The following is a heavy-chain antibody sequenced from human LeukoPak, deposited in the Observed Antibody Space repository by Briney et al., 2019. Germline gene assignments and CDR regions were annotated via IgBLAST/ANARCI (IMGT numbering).Heavy chain of an antibody. J-gene: IGHJ6*02. D-gene: IGHD3-22*01. CDR2: ISYDGSNK. V-gene: IGHV3-30*18. CDR3: AKEGYYYDSSGYNYYYGMDV. CDR1: GFTFSSYG. Sequence: GRSLRLSCAASGFTFSSYGMHWVRQAPGKGLEWVAVISYDGSNKYYADSVKGRFTISRDNSKNTLYLQMNSLRAEDTAVYYCAKEGYYYDSSGYNYYYGMDVWGQGTTVTVSS.